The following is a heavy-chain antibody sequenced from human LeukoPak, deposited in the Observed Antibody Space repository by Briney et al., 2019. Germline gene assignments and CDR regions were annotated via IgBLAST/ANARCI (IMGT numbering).Heavy chain of an antibody. CDR3: ARLLAYNSGGEAFDH. Sequence: GGSLRLSCAASGFTFSNYEMNWVRQAPGKGLEWVSGINWNGGSTGYADSVKGRFTISRDNAKNSLYLQMNSLRAEDTAVYYCARLLAYNSGGEAFDHWGQGTLVTVSS. CDR1: GFTFSNYE. D-gene: IGHD1-20*01. V-gene: IGHV3-20*04. J-gene: IGHJ4*02. CDR2: INWNGGST.